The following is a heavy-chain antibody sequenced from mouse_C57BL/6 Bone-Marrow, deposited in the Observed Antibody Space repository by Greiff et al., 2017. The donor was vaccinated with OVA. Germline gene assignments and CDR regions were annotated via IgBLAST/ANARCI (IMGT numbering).Heavy chain of an antibody. CDR3: ARGGYGSSWDFDY. D-gene: IGHD1-1*01. CDR2: ISDGGSYT. Sequence: EVKLVESGGGLVKPGGSLKLSCAASGFTFSSYAMSWVRQTPEKRLEWVATISDGGSYTYYPDNVKGRFTISRDNAKNNLYLQMSHLKSEDTAMYYCARGGYGSSWDFDYWGQGTTLTVSS. V-gene: IGHV5-4*03. CDR1: GFTFSSYA. J-gene: IGHJ2*01.